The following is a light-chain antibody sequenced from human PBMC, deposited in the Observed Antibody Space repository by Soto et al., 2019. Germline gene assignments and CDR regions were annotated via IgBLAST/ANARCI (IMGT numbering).Light chain of an antibody. CDR2: RTS. V-gene: IGKV1-5*03. J-gene: IGKJ2*01. CDR1: QSIGAA. CDR3: QQYHIFLT. Sequence: DIQMTQSPSTLSASVGDRVTITYRASQSIGAALAWYQQKPGKAPDLLIYRTSTLESGVPSRFSGSGSGTEFTLAISSLQPDDFATYYCQQYHIFLTFGQGTKVDIK.